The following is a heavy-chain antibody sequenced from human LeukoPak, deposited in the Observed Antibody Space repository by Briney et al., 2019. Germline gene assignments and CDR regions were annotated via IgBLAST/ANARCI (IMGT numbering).Heavy chain of an antibody. CDR2: IYPGDSDT. CDR1: GYSFTSYW. CDR3: ARHRRLDIVLMADY. Sequence: GESLKISSKGSGYSFTSYWIGWVRQMPGKGLEWMGIIYPGDSDTRYSPSFQGHVTISADNSISTAYLQCGSLNASDTAMYYCARHRRLDIVLMADYWGQGALVTVSS. J-gene: IGHJ4*02. D-gene: IGHD2-8*01. V-gene: IGHV5-51*01.